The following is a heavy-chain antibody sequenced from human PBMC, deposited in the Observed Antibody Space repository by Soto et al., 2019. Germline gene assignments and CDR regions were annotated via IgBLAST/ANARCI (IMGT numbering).Heavy chain of an antibody. Sequence: VKVSCKASGYTFTSYDINWVRQATGQGLEWMGWMNPNSGNTGYAQKFQGRVTMTRNTSISTAYMELSSLRSEDTAVYYCTREYQLLHDAFDIWGQGTMVTVSS. CDR2: MNPNSGNT. V-gene: IGHV1-8*01. CDR1: GYTFTSYD. D-gene: IGHD2-2*01. J-gene: IGHJ3*02. CDR3: TREYQLLHDAFDI.